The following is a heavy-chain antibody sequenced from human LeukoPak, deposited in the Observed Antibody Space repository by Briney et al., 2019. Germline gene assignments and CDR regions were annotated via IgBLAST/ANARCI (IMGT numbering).Heavy chain of an antibody. D-gene: IGHD6-13*01. Sequence: PGGSPRLSCAASGFTFSSYAMSWVRQAPGKGLEWVSGIRGSGGSTFYADSVKGRFTISRDNSKNTLYLQMNSLKAEDTAVYYCAKDLGIAAAGTLPLDYWGQGTLVTVSS. V-gene: IGHV3-23*01. J-gene: IGHJ4*02. CDR1: GFTFSSYA. CDR3: AKDLGIAAAGTLPLDY. CDR2: IRGSGGST.